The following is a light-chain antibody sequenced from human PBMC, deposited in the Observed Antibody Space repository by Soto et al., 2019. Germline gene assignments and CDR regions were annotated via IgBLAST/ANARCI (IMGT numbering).Light chain of an antibody. CDR2: DAS. J-gene: IGKJ1*01. CDR1: QSISSW. Sequence: DIQMTQSPSTLSASVGDRVTITCRASQSISSWLAWYQQKPGKAPKLLIYDASSLEGGVPSRFSGSASGTEITLTISSLQPDDAATYYCQQYNSFSATFGQGTKVDIK. CDR3: QQYNSFSAT. V-gene: IGKV1-5*01.